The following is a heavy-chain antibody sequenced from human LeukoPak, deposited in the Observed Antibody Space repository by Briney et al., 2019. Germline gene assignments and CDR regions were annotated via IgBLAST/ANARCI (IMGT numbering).Heavy chain of an antibody. J-gene: IGHJ4*02. CDR2: ISSSSSYI. CDR1: GFTSSSYS. Sequence: GGSLRLSCAASGFTSSSYSMNWVRQAPGKGLEWVSSISSSSSYIYYADSVKGRFTISRDNAKNSLYLQMYSLRAEDTAVYYCARDPRIAAAADPYWGQGTLVTVSS. CDR3: ARDPRIAAAADPY. D-gene: IGHD6-13*01. V-gene: IGHV3-21*01.